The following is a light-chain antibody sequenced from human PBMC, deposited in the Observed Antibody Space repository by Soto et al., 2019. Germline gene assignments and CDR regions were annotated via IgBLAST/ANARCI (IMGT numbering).Light chain of an antibody. J-gene: IGKJ1*01. CDR2: KAS. V-gene: IGKV1-5*03. CDR3: QHYNRYSEA. CDR1: QTISSW. Sequence: DIQMTQSPSTLSGAVGDRVTITCRASQTISSWLAWYQQKPGKATKLLIYKASTLKSGVPSRFSGSGSGTEFTLTISSLQPDDFATYYCQHYNRYSEAFGQGPKVELK.